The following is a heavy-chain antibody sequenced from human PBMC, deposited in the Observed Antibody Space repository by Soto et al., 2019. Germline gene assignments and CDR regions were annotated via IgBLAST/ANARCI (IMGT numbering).Heavy chain of an antibody. CDR1: DDSINSDKYH. D-gene: IGHD3-9*01. CDR3: ARSVPLTRYYVSSPDRGLDY. CDR2: VYYRGNA. Sequence: SETLSLTCSVSDDSINSDKYHWGWLRPPPGKGLEWIGSVYYRGNAYYNPSLQTRVTISLDKSKNKFSLKLSSVTAADTAVYYCARSVPLTRYYVSSPDRGLDYWGKGTMVTVSS. V-gene: IGHV4-39*07. J-gene: IGHJ4*03.